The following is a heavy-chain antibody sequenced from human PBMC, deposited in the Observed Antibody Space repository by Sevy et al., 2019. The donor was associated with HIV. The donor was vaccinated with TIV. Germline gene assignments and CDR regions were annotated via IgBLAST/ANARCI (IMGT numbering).Heavy chain of an antibody. CDR2: ISNSGTTI. V-gene: IGHV3-48*03. D-gene: IGHD4-17*01. CDR3: ARDLPPSATTVAHFDY. Sequence: GGSLRLSSAASGFTFSSYEMNWVRQAPGKGLEWVSYISNSGTTISYSDSVRGRFSISRDNARNSLYLQMNSLRAEDTAVYYCARDLPPSATTVAHFDYWGQGTLVTVSS. J-gene: IGHJ4*02. CDR1: GFTFSSYE.